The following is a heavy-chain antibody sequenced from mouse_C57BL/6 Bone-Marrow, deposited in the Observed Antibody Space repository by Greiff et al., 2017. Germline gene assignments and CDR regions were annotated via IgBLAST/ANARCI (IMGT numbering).Heavy chain of an antibody. D-gene: IGHD2-3*01. CDR1: GYTFTSSG. J-gene: IGHJ4*01. CDR2: IYPRSGNT. CDR3: ARLGDCYYAYYAMDY. Sequence: QVQLQQSGAELARPGASVKLSCKASGYTFTSSGISWVKQRTGQGLEWIGEIYPRSGNTYYNEKFKGKATLTADKSSSTAYMELRSLTSEDSAVYFCARLGDCYYAYYAMDYWGQGTSVTVSS. V-gene: IGHV1-81*01.